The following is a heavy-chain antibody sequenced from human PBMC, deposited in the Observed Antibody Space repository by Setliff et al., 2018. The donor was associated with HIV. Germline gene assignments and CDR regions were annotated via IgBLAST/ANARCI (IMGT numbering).Heavy chain of an antibody. V-gene: IGHV4-34*01. CDR1: GGSFNSYY. D-gene: IGHD6-19*01. CDR3: ASTGYSSGWSFDY. Sequence: PSETLSLTCAIYGGSFNSYYWTWIRQSPGKGLEWIGSIYYSGSTYYNPSLKSRVTISVDTSKNQFSLKLSSVTAADTAVYYCASTGYSSGWSFDYWGQGTLVTVSS. CDR2: IYYSGST. J-gene: IGHJ4*02.